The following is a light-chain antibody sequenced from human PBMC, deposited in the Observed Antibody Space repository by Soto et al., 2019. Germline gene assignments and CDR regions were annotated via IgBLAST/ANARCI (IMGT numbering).Light chain of an antibody. J-gene: IGKJ1*01. Sequence: EIVMTQSPATLSVSPGERATLSCRASQRVSSSSLAWYQHKPGQSPRLLIFGVSSRATDIPDRFSGSGSGTDFTLTINRLEPEDFAVYYCQQYSISSTFGQGTKVEIK. V-gene: IGKV3-20*01. CDR3: QQYSISST. CDR1: QRVSSSS. CDR2: GVS.